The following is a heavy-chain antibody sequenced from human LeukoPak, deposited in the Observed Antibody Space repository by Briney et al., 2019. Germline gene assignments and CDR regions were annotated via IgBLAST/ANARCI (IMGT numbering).Heavy chain of an antibody. V-gene: IGHV1-69*05. D-gene: IGHD1-26*01. CDR1: GGTFSSYA. CDR2: IIPIFGTA. J-gene: IGHJ5*02. Sequence: SVKVSCKASGGTFSSYAISWVRQAPGQGLEWMGGIIPIFGTANYAQKFQGRVTMTRDTSTSTVYMELSSLRSEDTAVYYCARGGGSYYGQWFDPWGQGTLVTVSS. CDR3: ARGGGSYYGQWFDP.